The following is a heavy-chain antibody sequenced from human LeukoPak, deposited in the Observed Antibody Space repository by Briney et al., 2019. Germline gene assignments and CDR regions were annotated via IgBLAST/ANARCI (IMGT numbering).Heavy chain of an antibody. V-gene: IGHV3-20*01. Sequence: PGGALRLSCAASGFTFDDYGMSWVRQAPGKGLERVSGINWNGGSTGYADSVKGRFTISRDNAKNSLYLQMNSLRAEDTALYHCASSCSSTSCYGRDVWGKGTTVTVSS. D-gene: IGHD2-2*01. CDR2: INWNGGST. CDR1: GFTFDDYG. CDR3: ASSCSSTSCYGRDV. J-gene: IGHJ6*04.